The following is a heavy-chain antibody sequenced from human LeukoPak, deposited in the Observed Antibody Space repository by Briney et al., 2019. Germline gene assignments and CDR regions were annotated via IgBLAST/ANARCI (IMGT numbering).Heavy chain of an antibody. CDR1: GYNFTPYW. J-gene: IGHJ3*02. CDR3: ARRLVVRGVINAFDI. Sequence: GESLKISCKASGYNFTPYWIGWVRQMPGKVLEWMGIIYPGDSDTRYSPSFQGQVTISADKSISTAYLQWSSLKASDTAMYYCARRLVVRGVINAFDIWGQGTMVTVSS. D-gene: IGHD3-10*01. V-gene: IGHV5-51*01. CDR2: IYPGDSDT.